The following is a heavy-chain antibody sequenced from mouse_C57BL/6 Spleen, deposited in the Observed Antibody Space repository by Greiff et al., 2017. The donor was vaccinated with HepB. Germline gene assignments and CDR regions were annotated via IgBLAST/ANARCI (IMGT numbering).Heavy chain of an antibody. Sequence: VQLQQSGPELVKPGASVKISCKASGYTFTDYYMNWVKQSHGKSLEWIGDINPNNGGTSYNQKFKGKATLTVDKSSSTAYMELRSLTSEDSAVYYCARYGENWGFAYWGQGTLVTVSA. CDR3: ARYGENWGFAY. J-gene: IGHJ3*01. V-gene: IGHV1-26*01. D-gene: IGHD4-1*01. CDR1: GYTFTDYY. CDR2: INPNNGGT.